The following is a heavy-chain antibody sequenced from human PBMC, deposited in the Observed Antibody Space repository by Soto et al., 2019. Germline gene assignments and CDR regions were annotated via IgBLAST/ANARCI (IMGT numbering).Heavy chain of an antibody. CDR2: ISSSSSYT. CDR1: GFTFSDYY. V-gene: IGHV3-11*05. D-gene: IGHD4-17*01. CDR3: ARVQASYGEERLSFDY. Sequence: GGSLRLSCAASGFTFSDYYMSWIRQAPGKGLEWVSYISSSSSYTNYADSVKGRFTISRDNAKNSLYLQMNSLRAEDTAVYYCARVQASYGEERLSFDYWGQGTLVTVSS. J-gene: IGHJ4*02.